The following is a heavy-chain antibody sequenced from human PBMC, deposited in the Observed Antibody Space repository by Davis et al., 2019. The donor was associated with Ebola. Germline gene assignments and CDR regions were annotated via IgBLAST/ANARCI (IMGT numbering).Heavy chain of an antibody. CDR3: ARRVAVRPVYAMDV. CDR2: IYYTGNT. V-gene: IGHV4-59*01. D-gene: IGHD3-10*01. CDR1: GGSISSYY. J-gene: IGHJ6*02. Sequence: MPSETLSLTCTVSGGSISSYYWSWIRQPPGKGLEWIGYIYYTGNTNSNPSLKSRVTISLDTSKNQFSLKLSSVTTADTAVYYCARRVAVRPVYAMDVWGQGTTVTVSS.